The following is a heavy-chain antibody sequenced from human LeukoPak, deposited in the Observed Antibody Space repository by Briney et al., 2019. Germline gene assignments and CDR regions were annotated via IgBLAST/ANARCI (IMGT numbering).Heavy chain of an antibody. CDR3: ARVPHCSSTSCPIPRGYYFDY. J-gene: IGHJ4*02. CDR2: INPNSGGT. CDR1: GYTFTSYY. D-gene: IGHD2-2*01. Sequence: ASVKVSCKASGYTFTSYYMHWVRQAPGQGLEWMGWINPNSGGTNYAQKFQGRVTMTRDTSISTAYMELSRLRSDDTAVYYCARVPHCSSTSCPIPRGYYFDYWGKGTLVTVSS. V-gene: IGHV1-2*02.